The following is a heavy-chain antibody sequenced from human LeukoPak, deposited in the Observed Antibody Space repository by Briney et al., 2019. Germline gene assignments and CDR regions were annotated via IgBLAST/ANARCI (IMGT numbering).Heavy chain of an antibody. CDR2: IDWIGGST. V-gene: IGHV3-20*04. CDR3: ARTDSGSYWGWFDP. CDR1: GFTFSSYE. J-gene: IGHJ5*02. D-gene: IGHD1-26*01. Sequence: GGSLRLSCAASGFTFSSYEMNWVRQAPGKGLEWVSGIDWIGGSTRYAESVKGRFTISSDNAKNSLYLQMNSLRAEDTAFYYCARTDSGSYWGWFDPWGQGTLVTVSS.